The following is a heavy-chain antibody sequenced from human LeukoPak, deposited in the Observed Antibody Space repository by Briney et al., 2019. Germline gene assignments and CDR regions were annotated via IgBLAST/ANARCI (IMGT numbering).Heavy chain of an antibody. CDR2: ISSSGSTI. Sequence: GGSLRLSCAASGFTFSSYEMNWVRQAPGKGLEWVSYISSSGSTIYYADSVKGRFAISRDNAKNSLYLQINSLRAEDTAVYYCARDQSIAVVMNWFDPWGQGTLVTVSS. J-gene: IGHJ5*02. D-gene: IGHD6-19*01. V-gene: IGHV3-48*03. CDR1: GFTFSSYE. CDR3: ARDQSIAVVMNWFDP.